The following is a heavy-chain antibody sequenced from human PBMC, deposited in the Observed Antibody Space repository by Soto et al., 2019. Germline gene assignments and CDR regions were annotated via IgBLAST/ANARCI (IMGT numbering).Heavy chain of an antibody. CDR2: ISYDGSNK. Sequence: PGGSLRLSCAASGFTFSSYGMHWVRQAPGKGLEWVAVISYDGSNKYYADSVKGRFTISRDNSKNTLYLQMNSLRAEDTAVYYCAKEKLERIPVNFDYWGQGTLVTVSS. J-gene: IGHJ4*02. CDR1: GFTFSSYG. D-gene: IGHD1-1*01. V-gene: IGHV3-30*18. CDR3: AKEKLERIPVNFDY.